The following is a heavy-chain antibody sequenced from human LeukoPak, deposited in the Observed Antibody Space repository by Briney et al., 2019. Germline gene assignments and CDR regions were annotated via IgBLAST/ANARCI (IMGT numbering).Heavy chain of an antibody. CDR2: IYSGGTT. Sequence: PETLSLTCAVPGGSLSSDSYYWGWIRQPPGKGLEWIGSIYSGGTTYYNPSLKSRVTISVDTSKNQFSLKLTSVTAADAAAYYCARHSRNCSGGYCYLYYWGQGDLVTVSS. D-gene: IGHD2-15*01. J-gene: IGHJ4*02. CDR3: ARHSRNCSGGYCYLYY. CDR1: GGSLSSDSYY. V-gene: IGHV4-39*01.